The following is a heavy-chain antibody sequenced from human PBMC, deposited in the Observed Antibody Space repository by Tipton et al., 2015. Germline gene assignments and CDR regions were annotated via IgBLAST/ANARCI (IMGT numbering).Heavy chain of an antibody. D-gene: IGHD3-16*01. J-gene: IGHJ4*02. CDR2: VYHLGGT. Sequence: TLSLTCTVSGDSISSGSYHWAWIRQPPGKGLEYIGSVYHLGGTLYNPSLQSRVNISIDTSKNQFLLKMDSVTAADTAVYYCAGGTPFRFWGRGTLVTVSS. CDR3: AGGTPFRF. V-gene: IGHV4-39*01. CDR1: GDSISSGSYH.